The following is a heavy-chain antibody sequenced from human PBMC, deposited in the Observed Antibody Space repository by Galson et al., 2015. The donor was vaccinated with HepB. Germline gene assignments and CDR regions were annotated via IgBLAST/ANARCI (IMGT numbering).Heavy chain of an antibody. V-gene: IGHV1-69*13. Sequence: SVKVSCKASGGTFSSYAISWVRQAPGQGLEWMGGIIPIFGTANYAQKFQGRVTITADESTSTAYMELSSLRSEDTAVYYCARDNYYDSSGYYDPYYYYGMDVWGQGTTVTVSS. D-gene: IGHD3-22*01. CDR1: GGTFSSYA. CDR2: IIPIFGTA. CDR3: ARDNYYDSSGYYDPYYYYGMDV. J-gene: IGHJ6*02.